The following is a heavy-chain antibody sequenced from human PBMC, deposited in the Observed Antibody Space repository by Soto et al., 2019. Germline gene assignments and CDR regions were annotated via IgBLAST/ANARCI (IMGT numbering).Heavy chain of an antibody. V-gene: IGHV3-23*01. J-gene: IGHJ4*02. CDR3: TKGRSHASIIDY. Sequence: GGSLRLSCVASGFTFMSDAMTWVRQAPGKGLEWVSRIGRSGTYYADSVKGRFTISRDNSKNTVYLQMNSLRAEDTAVYYCTKGRSHASIIDYWGQGTLVTVSS. CDR2: IGRSGT. D-gene: IGHD3-16*01. CDR1: GFTFMSDA.